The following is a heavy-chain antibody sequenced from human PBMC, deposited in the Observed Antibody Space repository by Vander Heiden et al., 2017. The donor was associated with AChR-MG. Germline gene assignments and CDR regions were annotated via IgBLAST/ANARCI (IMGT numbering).Heavy chain of an antibody. J-gene: IGHJ4*02. CDR3: ARGAYGDYIY. Sequence: EGQLVESGGGLVQPGGSLRLSCAASGSIFSSYSMTWVRQAQGKGLEWVSFISSGSSNIYYAESVKGRFTISRDNAKNSLFLQMDSLRAEDTAVYYCARGAYGDYIYWGQGTLVTVSS. D-gene: IGHD4-17*01. CDR1: GSIFSSYS. V-gene: IGHV3-48*01. CDR2: ISSGSSNI.